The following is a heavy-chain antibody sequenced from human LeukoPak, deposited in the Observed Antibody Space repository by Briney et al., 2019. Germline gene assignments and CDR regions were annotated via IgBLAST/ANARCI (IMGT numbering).Heavy chain of an antibody. CDR1: GFTLSSYA. Sequence: TGGSLRLSCVASGFTLSSYAVSWVRQAPGKGLRWVSSLGISGDYAWYAGSVKGRFTISRDSSKNTLYLQMNRLGAEDTAVYYCARGGGGNSDFLTTYTGASLSFDYWGQGALVTVSS. V-gene: IGHV3-23*01. CDR3: ARGGGGNSDFLTTYTGASLSFDY. J-gene: IGHJ4*02. D-gene: IGHD3-9*01. CDR2: LGISGDYA.